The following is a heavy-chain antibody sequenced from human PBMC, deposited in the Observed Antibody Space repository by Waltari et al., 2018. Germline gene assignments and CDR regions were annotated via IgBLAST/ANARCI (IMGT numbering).Heavy chain of an antibody. CDR3: AKSRGFEY. J-gene: IGHJ4*02. D-gene: IGHD2-2*01. CDR1: GFPFSRYW. Sequence: DVQLVESGGGLVQPGGCLGLSCGAAGFPFSRYWMSWVRQTPGKGLQWVANINYDGSQKYYVDSVKGRFTISRDNAKNSVYLQMNSLRVEDTAVYYCAKSRGFEYWGQGALITVSS. CDR2: INYDGSQK. V-gene: IGHV3-7*01.